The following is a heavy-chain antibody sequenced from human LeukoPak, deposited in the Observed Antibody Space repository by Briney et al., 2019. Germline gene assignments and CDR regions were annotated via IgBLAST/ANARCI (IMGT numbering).Heavy chain of an antibody. Sequence: SETLSLTCTVSGGSISSYYWSWIRQPPGKGLEWIGYIYYSGSTNYNPSLKSRVTISVDTSKNQFSLKLSSVTAADTAVYYCARDRGYRKGYYYGMDVWGQGTTVTVSS. V-gene: IGHV4-59*01. CDR2: IYYSGST. D-gene: IGHD3-16*02. J-gene: IGHJ6*02. CDR1: GGSISSYY. CDR3: ARDRGYRKGYYYGMDV.